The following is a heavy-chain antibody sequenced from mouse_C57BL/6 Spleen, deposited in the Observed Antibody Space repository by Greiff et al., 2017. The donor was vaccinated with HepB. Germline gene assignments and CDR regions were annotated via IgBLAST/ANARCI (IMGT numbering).Heavy chain of an antibody. CDR1: GYTFTSYW. V-gene: IGHV1-64*01. CDR3: ARSDYDGPYWYFDV. Sequence: VKLQQPGAELVKPGASVKLSCKASGYTFTSYWMHWVKQRPGQGLEWIGMIHPNSGSTNYNEKFKSKATLTVDKSSSTAYMQLSSLTSEDSAVYYCARSDYDGPYWYFDVWGTGTTVTVSS. D-gene: IGHD2-4*01. J-gene: IGHJ1*03. CDR2: IHPNSGST.